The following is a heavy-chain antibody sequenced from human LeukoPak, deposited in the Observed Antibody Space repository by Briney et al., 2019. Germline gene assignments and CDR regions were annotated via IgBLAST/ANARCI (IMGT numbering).Heavy chain of an antibody. CDR3: AREEWGATRYFQH. J-gene: IGHJ1*01. D-gene: IGHD1-26*01. Sequence: GGSLRLSCAASGFTFSSYSMNWVRQAPGKGLEWVSSISSSSSYIYYADSVKGRFTISRDNAKNSLYLQMNSLRAEDTAVYYCAREEWGATRYFQHWGQGTLVTASS. CDR2: ISSSSSYI. V-gene: IGHV3-21*01. CDR1: GFTFSSYS.